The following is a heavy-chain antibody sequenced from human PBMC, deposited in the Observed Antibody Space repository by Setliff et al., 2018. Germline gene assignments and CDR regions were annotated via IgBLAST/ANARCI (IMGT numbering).Heavy chain of an antibody. CDR3: ARDRFYNSWSGTSITAPHDAFDI. J-gene: IGHJ3*02. V-gene: IGHV3-30*01. CDR2: ISYDASNK. Sequence: PGGSLRLSCAASGFTFSNYEMHWVRQAPGKGPEWVAVISYDASNKYYADSVKGRFTISRDNSKNTLSLQMNSLRSEDTAVYFCARDRFYNSWSGTSITAPHDAFDIWGQGTMVTVSS. CDR1: GFTFSNYE. D-gene: IGHD3-3*01.